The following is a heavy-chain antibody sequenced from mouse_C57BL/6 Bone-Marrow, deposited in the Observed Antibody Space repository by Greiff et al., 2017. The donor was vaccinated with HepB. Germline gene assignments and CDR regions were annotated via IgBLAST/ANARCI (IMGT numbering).Heavy chain of an antibody. V-gene: IGHV1-55*01. CDR3: ARRYYCSSWYFDV. CDR1: GYNFTSYW. D-gene: IGHD1-1*01. CDR2: IYPGSGST. J-gene: IGHJ1*03. Sequence: VQLQQPGAELVKPGASVKMSCKASGYNFTSYWITWVKQRPGQGLEWIGDIYPGSGSTNYNEKFKSKATLTVDTSTSTAYMQLSSLTSEDSAVYYCARRYYCSSWYFDVWGTGTTVTVSS.